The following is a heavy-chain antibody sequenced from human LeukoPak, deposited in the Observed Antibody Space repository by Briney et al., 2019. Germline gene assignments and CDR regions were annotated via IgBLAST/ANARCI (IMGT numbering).Heavy chain of an antibody. J-gene: IGHJ4*02. CDR3: ATTSGSHGDY. CDR2: INPNSGGT. CDR1: GYTFTGYY. V-gene: IGHV1-2*02. D-gene: IGHD1-26*01. Sequence: ASVKVSCKASGYTFTGYYMHWVRQAPGQGLEWMGWINPNSGGTNYAQKFQGRVTVTEDTSTDTAYMELSSLRSEDTAVYYCATTSGSHGDYWGQGTLVTVSS.